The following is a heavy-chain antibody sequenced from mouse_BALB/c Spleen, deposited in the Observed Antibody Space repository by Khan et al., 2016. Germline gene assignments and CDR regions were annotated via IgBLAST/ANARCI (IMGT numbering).Heavy chain of an antibody. D-gene: IGHD1-1*02. CDR1: GFDFSRYW. Sequence: EVKLLESGGGLVQPGGSLKFSCAASGFDFSRYWMSWVRQAPGKGLEWIGEINPDTSTINYTPSLKDKFIISRDNAKNTLYLQMSKVRSEDTALHYCARRVGYTWFAYWGQGTLVTVSA. CDR2: INPDTSTI. V-gene: IGHV4-1*02. CDR3: ARRVGYTWFAY. J-gene: IGHJ3*01.